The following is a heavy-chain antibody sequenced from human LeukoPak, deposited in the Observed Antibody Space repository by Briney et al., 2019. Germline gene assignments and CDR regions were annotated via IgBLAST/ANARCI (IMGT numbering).Heavy chain of an antibody. V-gene: IGHV3-7*01. CDR1: GFTFSSYW. D-gene: IGHD5-24*01. CDR2: IKQDGSEK. CDR3: ARGKTGEMATTHFDY. Sequence: GGSLRLSCAASGFTFSSYWMSWVRQAPGKGLEWVANIKQDGSEKYYVDSVKGRFTISRDNAKNSLYLQMNSLRAEDTAVYYCARGKTGEMATTHFDYWGQGTLVTVSS. J-gene: IGHJ4*02.